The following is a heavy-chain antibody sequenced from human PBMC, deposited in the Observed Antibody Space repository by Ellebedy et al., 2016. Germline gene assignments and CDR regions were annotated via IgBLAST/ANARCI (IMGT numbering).Heavy chain of an antibody. CDR1: GFTFSSYA. D-gene: IGHD3-10*01. J-gene: IGHJ4*02. V-gene: IGHV3-23*01. CDR3: AKDLKGSGSHYPDY. Sequence: GGSLRLSCAASGFTFSSYAMSWVRQAPGKGLEWVSVISGSGSGTYYADSVKGRFTISRDNPMNTLSLQMNSLRAEDTAVYYCAKDLKGSGSHYPDYWGQGTLVTVSS. CDR2: ISGSGSGT.